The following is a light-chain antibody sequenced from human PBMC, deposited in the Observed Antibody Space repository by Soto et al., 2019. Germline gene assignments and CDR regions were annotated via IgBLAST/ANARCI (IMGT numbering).Light chain of an antibody. CDR1: QSVSNNY. CDR2: GAS. CDR3: QQYGSSPRT. V-gene: IGKV3-20*01. Sequence: VLTQSPGTLSLSPGERATLSCRASQSVSNNYLAWYQQKPGQAPRLLIYGASSRATGIPDRFAGSGSGADFTLTITRLEPEDFAVYYCQQYGSSPRTLGQGTRWIS. J-gene: IGKJ1*01.